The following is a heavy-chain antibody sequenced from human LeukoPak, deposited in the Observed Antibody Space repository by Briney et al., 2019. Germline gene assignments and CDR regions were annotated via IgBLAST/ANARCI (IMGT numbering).Heavy chain of an antibody. V-gene: IGHV4-59*01. Sequence: SETLSLTCTVSGGSISSYYWSWIRQPPGKGLEWIGFIYYSGSANYNPSPRSRVTMSVDTSKNQFSLKLTSVTAADTAVYYCARTGVVATSYFFDYWGQGILVTVSS. D-gene: IGHD5-12*01. CDR1: GGSISSYY. J-gene: IGHJ4*02. CDR2: IYYSGSA. CDR3: ARTGVVATSYFFDY.